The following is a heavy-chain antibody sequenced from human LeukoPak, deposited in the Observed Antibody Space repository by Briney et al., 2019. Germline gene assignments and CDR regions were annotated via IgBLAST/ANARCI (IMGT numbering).Heavy chain of an antibody. V-gene: IGHV3-21*04. Sequence: PGGSLRLSCAASGFTFSSYSMNWVRQAPGKGLEWVSSISSSSSYIYYADSVKGRFTISRDNAKNSLYLQMNSLRAEDTAVYYCAKDRGTDIVVVPAAVDYWGQGTLVTVSS. J-gene: IGHJ4*02. CDR3: AKDRGTDIVVVPAAVDY. CDR2: ISSSSSYI. D-gene: IGHD2-2*01. CDR1: GFTFSSYS.